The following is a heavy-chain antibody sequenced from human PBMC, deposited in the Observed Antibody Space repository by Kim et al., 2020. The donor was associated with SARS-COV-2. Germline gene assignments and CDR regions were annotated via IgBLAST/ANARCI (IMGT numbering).Heavy chain of an antibody. V-gene: IGHV4-59*08. Sequence: HPSLKRRITISIDTSKTQCSLKLSSVTAADTAVYYCARLASSSSFDAFDIWGQGTMITVSS. CDR3: ARLASSSSFDAFDI. D-gene: IGHD6-6*01. J-gene: IGHJ3*02.